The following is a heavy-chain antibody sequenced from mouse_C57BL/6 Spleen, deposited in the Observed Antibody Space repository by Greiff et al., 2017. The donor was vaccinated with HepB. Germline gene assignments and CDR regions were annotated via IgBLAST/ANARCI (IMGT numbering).Heavy chain of an antibody. CDR1: GYTFTSYW. Sequence: QVQLQQPGAELVTPGASVKLSCKASGYTFTSYWLHWVKQRPGRGLEWIGRIDPNSGGTKYNEKFKSKATLTVDNPSSTAYMQLSSLTSEDSAVYYCARGEDLCDYWGQGTTLTVSS. D-gene: IGHD6-1*01. CDR2: IDPNSGGT. CDR3: ARGEDLCDY. J-gene: IGHJ2*01. V-gene: IGHV1-72*01.